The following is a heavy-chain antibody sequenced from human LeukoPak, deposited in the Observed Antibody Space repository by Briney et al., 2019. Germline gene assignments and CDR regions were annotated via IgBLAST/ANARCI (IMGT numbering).Heavy chain of an antibody. CDR1: GDSISSYY. J-gene: IGHJ4*02. CDR3: ARGWDGIAVAGSFDY. V-gene: IGHV4-59*01. CDR2: IYYSGST. Sequence: PSETLSLTCTVSGDSISSYYWSWIRQPPGKGLEWIGDIYYSGSTNYNPSLTSRVTISVDTSKNQFSLKLNSVTAADTAVYYCARGWDGIAVAGSFDYWGQGTLVTVSS. D-gene: IGHD6-19*01.